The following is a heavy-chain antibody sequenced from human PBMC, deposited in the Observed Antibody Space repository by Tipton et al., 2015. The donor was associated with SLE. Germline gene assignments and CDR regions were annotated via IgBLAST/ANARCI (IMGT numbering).Heavy chain of an antibody. Sequence: SLRLSCAASGFTFSSYAMSWVRQAPGKGLEWVSVIYSGGSNKYYADSVKGRFTISRDNSKNTLYLQMNSLRAEDTAVYYCAKSSSGWNDAFDIWGQGTMVTVSS. CDR2: IYSGGSNK. D-gene: IGHD6-19*01. CDR3: AKSSSGWNDAFDI. J-gene: IGHJ3*02. V-gene: IGHV3-23*03. CDR1: GFTFSSYA.